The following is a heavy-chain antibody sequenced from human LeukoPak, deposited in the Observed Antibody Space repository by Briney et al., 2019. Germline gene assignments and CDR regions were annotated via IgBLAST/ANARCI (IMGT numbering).Heavy chain of an antibody. V-gene: IGHV3-74*01. CDR1: GFNLRSYW. J-gene: IGHJ4*02. Sequence: GGSLRLSCAASGFNLRSYWMQWVRQVPGKGPVWVARINSDDTDTYADSVKGRFTISRDNANNMLYLQMNSLKADDTAVYYCTRDAGHCHSSGCWKPSDYWGQGALVTVSS. CDR2: INSDDTDT. CDR3: TRDAGHCHSSGCWKPSDY. D-gene: IGHD3-22*01.